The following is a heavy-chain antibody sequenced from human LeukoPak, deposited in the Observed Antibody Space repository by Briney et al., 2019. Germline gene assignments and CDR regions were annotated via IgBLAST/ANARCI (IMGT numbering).Heavy chain of an antibody. CDR3: ARRFDCSSTSCYPPRGYYMDV. J-gene: IGHJ6*03. V-gene: IGHV4-38-2*01. Sequence: SETLSLTCAVSGYSISSGYYWGWIRQPPGKGLEWIGSIYHSGSTYYNPSLKSRVTISVDTSKNQFSLKLSSVTAADTAVYYCARRFDCSSTSCYPPRGYYMDVWGKGTTVTVSS. CDR2: IYHSGST. D-gene: IGHD2-2*01. CDR1: GYSISSGYY.